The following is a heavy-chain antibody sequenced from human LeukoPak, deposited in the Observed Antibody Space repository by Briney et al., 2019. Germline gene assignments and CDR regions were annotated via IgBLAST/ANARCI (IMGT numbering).Heavy chain of an antibody. CDR2: ISDSGDST. CDR3: AKALEAVGTNWFDP. D-gene: IGHD6-13*01. V-gene: IGHV3-23*01. J-gene: IGHJ5*02. CDR1: GFTFSTYA. Sequence: GGSLRLSCAASGFTFSTYAMSWVRQAPGKGLEWVSAISDSGDSTYYADSVKGRFTISRDNSRNTLYLQMNSLRAEDTAVYYCAKALEAVGTNWFDPWGQGTLVTDSS.